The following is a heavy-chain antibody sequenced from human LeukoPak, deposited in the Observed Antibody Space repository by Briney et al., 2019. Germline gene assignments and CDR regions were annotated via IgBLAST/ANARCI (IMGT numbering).Heavy chain of an antibody. J-gene: IGHJ3*02. CDR1: GGTFSSYA. Sequence: ASVKVSCKASGGTFSSYALSWVRQAPGQGLEWMGGIIPIFGTANYAQKFQGRVTITADESTSTAYMELSSLRSEDTAVYYCAGYYYDSSGYYSHAFDIWGQGTMVTVSS. V-gene: IGHV1-69*13. CDR2: IIPIFGTA. CDR3: AGYYYDSSGYYSHAFDI. D-gene: IGHD3-22*01.